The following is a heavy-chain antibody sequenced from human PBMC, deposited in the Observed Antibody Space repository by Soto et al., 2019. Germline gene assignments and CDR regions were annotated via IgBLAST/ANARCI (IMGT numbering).Heavy chain of an antibody. Sequence: QVQLQQSGPGLVKPSETLSLTCAVSGASINDNNWWSWVRQTPGKGLEWIGEVDHWGTTNYNPSLRSRVTLSMDKPNNQTSLTLSSVTAADSALYYCARQIGVTGTRGFAYWGQVTLVTVSS. CDR3: ARQIGVTGTRGFAY. V-gene: IGHV4-4*02. D-gene: IGHD6-19*01. J-gene: IGHJ4*02. CDR1: GASINDNNW. CDR2: VDHWGTT.